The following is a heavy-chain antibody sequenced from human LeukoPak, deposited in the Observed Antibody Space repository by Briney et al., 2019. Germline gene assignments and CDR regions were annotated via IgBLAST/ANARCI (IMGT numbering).Heavy chain of an antibody. CDR2: IFTSGRT. CDR1: GGSIISGSYY. J-gene: IGHJ4*02. Sequence: SETLSLTCTVTGGSIISGSYYWSWIRQPAGKGLEWIGRIFTSGRTNYNPSLKSRVTISVDTSKNQFSLKLSSVTAADTAVYYCARGAHLLYYFDYWGQGTLVTVSS. V-gene: IGHV4-61*02. CDR3: ARGAHLLYYFDY.